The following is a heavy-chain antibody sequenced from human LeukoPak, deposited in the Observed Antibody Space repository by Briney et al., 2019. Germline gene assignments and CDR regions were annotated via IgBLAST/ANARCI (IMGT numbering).Heavy chain of an antibody. Sequence: SGGSLRLSCAASGFTFSTYGMHWVRQAPGKGLEWVAFIRYDGSNKYYADSVKGRFTISRDNSKNTLYLQMNSLRAEDTAVYYCAKDGNYYGSGTNYYMDVWGKGTTVTVSS. CDR1: GFTFSTYG. CDR2: IRYDGSNK. J-gene: IGHJ6*03. CDR3: AKDGNYYGSGTNYYMDV. D-gene: IGHD3-10*01. V-gene: IGHV3-30*02.